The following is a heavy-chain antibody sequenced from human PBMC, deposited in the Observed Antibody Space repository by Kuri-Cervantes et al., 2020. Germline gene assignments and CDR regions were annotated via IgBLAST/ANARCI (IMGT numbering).Heavy chain of an antibody. CDR1: GFTFSSYW. V-gene: IGHV3-23*01. J-gene: IGHJ4*02. Sequence: ETLSLTCAASGFTFSSYWMSWVRQAPGKGLEWVSAISGSGGSTYYADSVKGRFTISRDNSKNTLYLQMNSLGAEDTALYYCAKLGDFVDYWGQGTLVTVSS. CDR3: AKLGDFVDY. D-gene: IGHD3-16*01. CDR2: ISGSGGST.